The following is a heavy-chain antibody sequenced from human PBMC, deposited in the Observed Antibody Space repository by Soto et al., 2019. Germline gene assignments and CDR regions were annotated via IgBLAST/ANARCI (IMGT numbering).Heavy chain of an antibody. V-gene: IGHV4-30-4*01. CDR2: IYYSGST. CDR1: GGSISSGDYY. J-gene: IGHJ3*02. CDR3: ARDLRGYYDSSGDDAFDI. Sequence: SETLSLTCTVSGGSISSGDYYWSWIRQPPGKGLEWIGYIYYSGSTYYNPSLKSRVTISVDTSKNQFSLRLSSVTAADTAVYYCARDLRGYYDSSGDDAFDIWGQGTMVTVSS. D-gene: IGHD3-22*01.